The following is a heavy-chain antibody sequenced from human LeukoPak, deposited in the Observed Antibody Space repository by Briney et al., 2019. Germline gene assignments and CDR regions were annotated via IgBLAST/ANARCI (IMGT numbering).Heavy chain of an antibody. V-gene: IGHV1-69*13. J-gene: IGHJ4*02. D-gene: IGHD3-3*01. Sequence: GASVKVSCKASGGTFSSYAISWVRQAPGQGLEWMGGIIPIFGTANYAQKFQGRVTITADESTSTAYMELSSLRSEDTAVYYCAKGVRFLEWLEYYFDYWGQGTLVTVSS. CDR2: IIPIFGTA. CDR3: AKGVRFLEWLEYYFDY. CDR1: GGTFSSYA.